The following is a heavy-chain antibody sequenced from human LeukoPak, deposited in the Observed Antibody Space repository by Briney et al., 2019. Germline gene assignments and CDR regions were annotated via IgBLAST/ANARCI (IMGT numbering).Heavy chain of an antibody. J-gene: IGHJ4*02. CDR1: GFTFSGYC. V-gene: IGHV3-74*01. CDR2: IDSGGSGT. Sequence: GGSLRLSCAVSGFTFSGYCMHWVRQAPGKGLVWVSRIDSGGSGTYYADSVKGRFTISRDNAKNTLYMQMNSLRAEDTAVYYCARFSSSRGFDSWGQGTLVTVSS. D-gene: IGHD6-6*01. CDR3: ARFSSSRGFDS.